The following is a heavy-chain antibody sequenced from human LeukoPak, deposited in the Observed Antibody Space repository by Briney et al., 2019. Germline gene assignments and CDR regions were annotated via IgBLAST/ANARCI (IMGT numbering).Heavy chain of an antibody. Sequence: SETLSLTCTVSGYSISSGYYWGWIRQPPGKGLEWIGSIYHSGRTFYNPSLKSRVTISVDTSKNQFSLKLSSVTAADTAVYYCARKKGDYFDYWGQGTLVTVSS. J-gene: IGHJ4*02. V-gene: IGHV4-38-2*02. D-gene: IGHD1-26*01. CDR1: GYSISSGYY. CDR2: IYHSGRT. CDR3: ARKKGDYFDY.